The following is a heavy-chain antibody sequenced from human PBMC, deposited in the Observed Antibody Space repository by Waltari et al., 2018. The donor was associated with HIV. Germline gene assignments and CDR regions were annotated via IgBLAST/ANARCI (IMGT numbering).Heavy chain of an antibody. CDR1: GGSISSSSYY. CDR3: VTDPAGRAANYGMDV. V-gene: IGHV4-39*07. D-gene: IGHD1-26*01. Sequence: QVQLQESGPGLVKPSETLSLTCTVSGGSISSSSYYWGWIRQPPGKGLEWIGYMTYSGSTYYSSSLRSRVTMLVDTSQNQFSLKLSSVTAADTAIYYCVTDPAGRAANYGMDVWGQGTTVTVSS. J-gene: IGHJ6*02. CDR2: MTYSGST.